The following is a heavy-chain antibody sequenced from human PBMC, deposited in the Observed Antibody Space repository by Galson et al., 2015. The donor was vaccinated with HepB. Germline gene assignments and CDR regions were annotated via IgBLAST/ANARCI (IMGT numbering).Heavy chain of an antibody. Sequence: SCQASGGTFSSYAFSWVRQAPGQGLEWMGGIIPIFGTANYAQKFQGRITISADESTSAAYMELSSLRSEDTAVYYCARMSGDYFPDYYFDYWGQGTLVTVSS. J-gene: IGHJ4*02. D-gene: IGHD1-26*01. CDR1: GGTFSSYA. V-gene: IGHV1-69*01. CDR3: ARMSGDYFPDYYFDY. CDR2: IIPIFGTA.